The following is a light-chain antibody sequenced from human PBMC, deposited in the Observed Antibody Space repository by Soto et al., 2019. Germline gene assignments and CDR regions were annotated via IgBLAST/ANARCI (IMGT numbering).Light chain of an antibody. CDR1: SANIGNTY. J-gene: IGLJ2*01. V-gene: IGLV1-51*01. CDR3: GTWASSLSAVV. CDR2: DNN. Sequence: QSVLTQPPSVSASPGPTVTLSCSGSSANIGNTYVSWYQQLPGTAPKLLIYDNNKRPSGMPDRFSGSKSGTSATLGITGLKPGAEDDYYCGTWASSLSAVVFGGGTKLTVL.